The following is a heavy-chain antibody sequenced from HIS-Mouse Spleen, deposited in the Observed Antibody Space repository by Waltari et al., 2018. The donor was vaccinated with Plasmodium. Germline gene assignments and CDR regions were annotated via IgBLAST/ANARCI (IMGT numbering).Heavy chain of an antibody. V-gene: IGHV4-34*04. D-gene: IGHD3-10*01. CDR1: GGSFSGYY. CDR2: INHSGRT. CDR3: ASSGSGSYYY. J-gene: IGHJ4*02. Sequence: QVQLQQWGAGLLKPSETLSLTCAVYGGSFSGYYWSWIRQPPGKGLEWIGEINHSGRTNNNPSLNSRCTISVDTSKNQFSLKLSSVTAADTAVYYCASSGSGSYYYWGQGTLVTVSS.